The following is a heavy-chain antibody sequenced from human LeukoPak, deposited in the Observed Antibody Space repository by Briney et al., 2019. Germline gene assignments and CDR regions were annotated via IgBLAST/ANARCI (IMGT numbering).Heavy chain of an antibody. CDR2: IYYSGST. CDR3: ASDLTYYDFWSGYYLYNWFDP. Sequence: SETLSLTCTVSGGSISSSSYYWGWIRQPPGKGLEWTGSIYYSGSTYYNPSLKIRVTISVGPSKNQFSLRLSSVAAADTAVYYCASDLTYYDFWSGYYLYNWFDPWGQGTLVTVSS. J-gene: IGHJ5*02. V-gene: IGHV4-39*01. CDR1: GGSISSSSYY. D-gene: IGHD3-3*01.